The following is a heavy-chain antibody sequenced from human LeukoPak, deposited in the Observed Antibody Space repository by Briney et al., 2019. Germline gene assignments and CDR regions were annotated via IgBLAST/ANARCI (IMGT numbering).Heavy chain of an antibody. D-gene: IGHD1-26*01. J-gene: IGHJ4*02. CDR3: ARGAPDY. Sequence: QPGGSLRLSCAASGFTFSSYAMHWVRQAPGKGLEWVANIKQDGSEKYYVDSVKGRFTISRDNAKNSLYLQMNSLRAEDTAVYYCARGAPDYWGQGTLVTVSS. CDR2: IKQDGSEK. CDR1: GFTFSSYA. V-gene: IGHV3-7*03.